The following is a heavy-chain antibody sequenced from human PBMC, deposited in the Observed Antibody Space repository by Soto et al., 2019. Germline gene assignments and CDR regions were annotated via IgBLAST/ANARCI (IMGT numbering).Heavy chain of an antibody. CDR3: AKDRFHGPHSGGTVGFDP. CDR1: GGSVSDYY. V-gene: IGHV4-59*02. D-gene: IGHD2-15*01. CDR2: IYYRGNT. Sequence: PSAPLSLTCSVSGGSVSDYYWSWVRQPPGRGLEWIGYIYYRGNTNYNPSLKSRVTISVDTSKNTLYLQMNSLRAEDTAVYYCAKDRFHGPHSGGTVGFDPWGQGTLVTVSS. J-gene: IGHJ5*02.